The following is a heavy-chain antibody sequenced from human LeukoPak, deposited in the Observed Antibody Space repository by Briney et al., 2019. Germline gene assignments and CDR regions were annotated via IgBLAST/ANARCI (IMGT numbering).Heavy chain of an antibody. V-gene: IGHV3-7*01. CDR3: VRYGLAAALDF. J-gene: IGHJ4*02. CDR1: GFTLSSSW. CDR2: IKPDVSAK. Sequence: GGSLRLSSAASGFTLSSSWMSWVRQAPGKRLEWVANIKPDVSAKSPVDSVKGRFTIPRANSKSSPSLQMNSLRAQDTAVNCFVRYGLAAALDFWGQGTLVTVSS. D-gene: IGHD6-6*01.